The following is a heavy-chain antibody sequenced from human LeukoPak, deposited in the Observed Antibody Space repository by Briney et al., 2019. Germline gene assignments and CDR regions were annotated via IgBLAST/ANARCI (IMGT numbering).Heavy chain of an antibody. Sequence: SVKVSCKASGGTFSSYAISWVRQAPGQGLEWMGGIIPIFGTANYAQKFQGRVTITTDESTSTAYMELSSLRSEDTAVYYCAREDTAMAKVDYWGQGTLVTVSS. CDR2: IIPIFGTA. CDR1: GGTFSSYA. J-gene: IGHJ4*02. D-gene: IGHD5-18*01. V-gene: IGHV1-69*05. CDR3: AREDTAMAKVDY.